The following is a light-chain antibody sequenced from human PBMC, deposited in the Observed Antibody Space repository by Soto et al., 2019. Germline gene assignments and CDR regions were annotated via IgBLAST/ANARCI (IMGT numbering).Light chain of an antibody. CDR2: DDS. CDR1: SSDVGNYNL. J-gene: IGLJ1*01. V-gene: IGLV2-23*01. CDR3: CSYAASSTYV. Sequence: QSVLTQPASVSGSPGQSITICWTGTSSDVGNYNLVSWYQQHPGKAPKLIIYDDSKRPSGVSNRFSGSKSGNAASLTISGLQAEDEADYYYCSYAASSTYVFGTGTKVTVL.